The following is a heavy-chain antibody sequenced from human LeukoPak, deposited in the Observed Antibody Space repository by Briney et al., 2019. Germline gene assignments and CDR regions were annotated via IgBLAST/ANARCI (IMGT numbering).Heavy chain of an antibody. CDR1: GGVFTSYA. J-gene: IGHJ5*02. CDR2: MNPNSGNT. V-gene: IGHV1-8*01. Sequence: ASVKVSCKASGGVFTSYAISWVRQATGQGLEWMGWMNPNSGNTGYAQKFQGRVTITRNTSISTAYMELSSLRSEDTAVYYCASGLPPEVAWGQGTLVTVSS. CDR3: ASGLPPEVA. D-gene: IGHD2-2*01.